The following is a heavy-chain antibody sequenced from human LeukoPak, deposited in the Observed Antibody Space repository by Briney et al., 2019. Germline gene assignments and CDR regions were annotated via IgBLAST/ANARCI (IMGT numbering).Heavy chain of an antibody. D-gene: IGHD3-22*01. V-gene: IGHV1-69*05. J-gene: IGHJ4*02. CDR3: ASGLGYYDSSGYYTDLDY. Sequence: SVKVSCKASGGTFSSYAISWVRQAPGQGLEWMGGIIPIFGTANYAQKFQGRVTITTDESTSTAYMELSSPRSEDTAVYYCASGLGYYDSSGYYTDLDYWGQGTLVTVSS. CDR2: IIPIFGTA. CDR1: GGTFSSYA.